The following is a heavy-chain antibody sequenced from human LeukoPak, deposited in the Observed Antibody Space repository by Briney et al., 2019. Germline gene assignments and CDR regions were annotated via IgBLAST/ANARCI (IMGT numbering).Heavy chain of an antibody. Sequence: SETLSLTCAVYGGSFSGYYWSWIRQPPGKGLEWIGEINHSGSTNYNPSLKSRVTISVDTSKNQFSLKLSSVTAADTAVYYCVRGGPYYDFWSGYYTGPYSWFDPWGQGTLVTVSS. V-gene: IGHV4-34*01. CDR2: INHSGST. CDR1: GGSFSGYY. D-gene: IGHD3-3*01. CDR3: VRGGPYYDFWSGYYTGPYSWFDP. J-gene: IGHJ5*02.